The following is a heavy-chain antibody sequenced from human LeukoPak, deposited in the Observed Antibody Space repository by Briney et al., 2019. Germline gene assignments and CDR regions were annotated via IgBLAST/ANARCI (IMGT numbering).Heavy chain of an antibody. V-gene: IGHV4-34*01. Sequence: SETLSLTCAVYGGSFSGYYWSWTRQPPGKGLEWIGEINHSGSTNYNPSLKSRVTISVDTSKNQFSLKLSSVAAADTAVYYCARSRSLYDFWTQPDYWGQGTLVTVSS. CDR2: INHSGST. CDR3: ARSRSLYDFWTQPDY. J-gene: IGHJ4*02. CDR1: GGSFSGYY. D-gene: IGHD3-3*01.